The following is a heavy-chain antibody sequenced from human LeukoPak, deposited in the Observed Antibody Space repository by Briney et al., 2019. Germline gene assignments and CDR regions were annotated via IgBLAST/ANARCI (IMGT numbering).Heavy chain of an antibody. D-gene: IGHD4-17*01. CDR1: GGSISSGSYY. Sequence: PSQTLSLTCTVSGGSISSGSYYWSWIRQPAGKGLEWIGRIYTSGSTNYNPSLKSRVTISVDTSKNQFSLKLSSVTAADTAVYYCARAPPTVTHLSFDYWGQGTLVTVSS. CDR3: ARAPPTVTHLSFDY. CDR2: IYTSGST. J-gene: IGHJ4*02. V-gene: IGHV4-61*02.